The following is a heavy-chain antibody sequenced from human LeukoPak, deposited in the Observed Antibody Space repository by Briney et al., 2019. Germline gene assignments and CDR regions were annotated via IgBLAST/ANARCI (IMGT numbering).Heavy chain of an antibody. D-gene: IGHD3-3*01. CDR3: AREGSGYSYFYYMDV. CDR1: GFTVSSNY. Sequence: GSLRLSCAASGFTVSSNYMSWVRQAPGKGLEWVSVIYSAGYTYYADSVKGRFTISRDNSKNREYLQMNSLKTEDTAVYYCAREGSGYSYFYYMDVWGKGTTVTVSS. J-gene: IGHJ6*03. V-gene: IGHV3-66*02. CDR2: IYSAGYT.